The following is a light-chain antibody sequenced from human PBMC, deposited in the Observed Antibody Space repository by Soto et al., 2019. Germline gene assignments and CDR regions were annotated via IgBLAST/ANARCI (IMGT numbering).Light chain of an antibody. CDR2: GAS. Sequence: EVVMTQSPVTLSVSPGERATLSCRASQSLRSNLAWYQQKPGQAPRLLIYGASTRATGVPARFSGSGSGTDFTLTISRLEPEDFALYYCQQYGGSPITFGLGTRLEIK. CDR1: QSLRSN. V-gene: IGKV3-15*01. CDR3: QQYGGSPIT. J-gene: IGKJ5*01.